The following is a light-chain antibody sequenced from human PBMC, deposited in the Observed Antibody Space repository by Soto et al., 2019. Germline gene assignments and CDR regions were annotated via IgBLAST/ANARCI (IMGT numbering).Light chain of an antibody. Sequence: QSALTQPASVSGSPGQSITISCTGTSSDVGAYDFVSWYQHSPGQAPKLVTFDVTHRPPGISDRFSGSKSANTASLTISGLQAAAEAFYYCSSYTTRSTLVFRGGTKVTVL. V-gene: IGLV2-14*01. CDR3: SSYTTRSTLV. J-gene: IGLJ2*01. CDR2: DVT. CDR1: SSDVGAYDF.